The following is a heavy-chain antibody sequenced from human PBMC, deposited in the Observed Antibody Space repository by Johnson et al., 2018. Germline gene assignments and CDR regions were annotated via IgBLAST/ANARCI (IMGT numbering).Heavy chain of an antibody. CDR1: GFSVSDNY. J-gene: IGHJ3*01. V-gene: IGHV3-66*02. CDR3: ASYHYDSRGFEGFAV. CDR2: MYTSGST. Sequence: VQLVESGGGVARPGGSLRVSCAASGFSVSDNYMSWVRQASGKGPEWVSIMYTSGSTYYAESVKGRFTISRDNSSNTLYLQMNSLRPEDTAVYFCASYHYDSRGFEGFAVWGQGTMVTVSS. D-gene: IGHD3-22*01.